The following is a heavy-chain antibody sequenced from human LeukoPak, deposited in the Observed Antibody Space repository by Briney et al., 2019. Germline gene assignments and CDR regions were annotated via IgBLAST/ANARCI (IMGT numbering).Heavy chain of an antibody. V-gene: IGHV3-23*01. J-gene: IGHJ6*03. D-gene: IGHD5-24*01. CDR1: GFTFNRYA. Sequence: GGSLRLSCAASGFTFNRYAMSWVRQAPGKGLEWVSAISGSAENTYYADSVKGRFTISRDNSKNTLLLQMNSLRAEDSAIYYCAKGMATSSYYYYCMDVWGKGTTVTVSS. CDR2: ISGSAENT. CDR3: AKGMATSSYYYYCMDV.